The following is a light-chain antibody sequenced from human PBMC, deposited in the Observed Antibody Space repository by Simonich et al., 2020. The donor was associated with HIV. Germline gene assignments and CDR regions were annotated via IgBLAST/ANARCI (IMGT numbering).Light chain of an antibody. CDR1: ALPNQY. V-gene: IGLV3-25*03. CDR2: KDS. Sequence: SYELTQPPSVSVSPGQTARITCSGDALPNQYAYGYQQKPGQAPELVIYKDSERPSGIPERFSGSSSGTTVTLTISGVQAEDGADYYCQSADSSGTYWVFGGGTKLTVL. CDR3: QSADSSGTYWV. J-gene: IGLJ3*02.